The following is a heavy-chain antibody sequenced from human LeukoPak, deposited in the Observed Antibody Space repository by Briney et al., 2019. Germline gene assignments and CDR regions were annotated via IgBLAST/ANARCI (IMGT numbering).Heavy chain of an antibody. Sequence: SVKVSCKASGGTFSSYAISWVRQAPGQGLEWMGGIIPIFGTANYTQKFQGRVTITADESTSTAYMELSSLRSEDTAVYYCARGHSGHDWPPYYFDYWGQGTLVTVSS. D-gene: IGHD5-12*01. CDR3: ARGHSGHDWPPYYFDY. V-gene: IGHV1-69*01. CDR2: IIPIFGTA. J-gene: IGHJ4*02. CDR1: GGTFSSYA.